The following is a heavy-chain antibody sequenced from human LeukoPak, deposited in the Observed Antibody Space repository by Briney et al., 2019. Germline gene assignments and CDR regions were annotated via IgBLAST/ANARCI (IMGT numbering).Heavy chain of an antibody. Sequence: PGGSLRLSCAASGFTFSSYEMNWVRQAPGKGLEWVSYISSSGSTIYYADSVKGRFTISRDNAKNSLYLQMNSLRAEDTAFYYCAVAWNYFDYWGQGTLVTVSS. J-gene: IGHJ4*02. CDR1: GFTFSSYE. CDR2: ISSSGSTI. V-gene: IGHV3-48*03. CDR3: AVAWNYFDY. D-gene: IGHD1-1*01.